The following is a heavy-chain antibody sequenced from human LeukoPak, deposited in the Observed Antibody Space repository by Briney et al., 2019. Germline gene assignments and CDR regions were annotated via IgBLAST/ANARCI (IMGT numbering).Heavy chain of an antibody. D-gene: IGHD2-2*01. J-gene: IGHJ3*02. CDR1: GYSFTTYW. CDR3: ARRGYCSSTACSVAAFDI. CDR2: IYPGDSDT. Sequence: GGSLKISCKGSGYSFTTYWIGWVRQMPGKGLEWMGIIYPGDSDTRYSPSFQGQVTISADKSISTAYLQWSSLKASDTAMYYCARRGYCSSTACSVAAFDIWGQGTVVTVSS. V-gene: IGHV5-51*01.